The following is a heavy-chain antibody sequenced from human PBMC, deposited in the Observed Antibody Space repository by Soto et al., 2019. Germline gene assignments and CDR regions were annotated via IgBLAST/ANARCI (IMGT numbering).Heavy chain of an antibody. V-gene: IGHV3-21*01. CDR3: ATDSGSQLGFAY. CDR1: GFTFSTYS. CDR2: ISSSTSDI. J-gene: IGHJ4*02. D-gene: IGHD1-26*01. Sequence: PGGSLRLSCAASGFTFSTYSMNWVRQAPGKGLEWVSSISSSTSDIYYADSVKGRFTISRDNAKNSLYLQMNSLRAEDTAVYYCATDSGSQLGFAYWGQGALVTVSS.